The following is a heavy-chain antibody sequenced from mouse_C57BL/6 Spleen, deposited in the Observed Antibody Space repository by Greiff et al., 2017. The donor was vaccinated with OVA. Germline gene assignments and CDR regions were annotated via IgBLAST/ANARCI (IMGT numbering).Heavy chain of an antibody. CDR3: ARGYDGYRFAY. Sequence: QVQLQQPGAELVRPGSSVKLSCKASGYTFTSYWMHWVKQRPIQGLEWIGNIDPSDSETHYNQKFKDKATLTVDKSSSTAYMQLSSLTSEDSAVYYCARGYDGYRFAYWGQGTLVTVSA. V-gene: IGHV1-52*01. D-gene: IGHD2-3*01. CDR2: IDPSDSET. J-gene: IGHJ3*01. CDR1: GYTFTSYW.